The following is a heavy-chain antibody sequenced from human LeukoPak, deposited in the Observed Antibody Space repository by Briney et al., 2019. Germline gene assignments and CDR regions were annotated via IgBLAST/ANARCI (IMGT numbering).Heavy chain of an antibody. D-gene: IGHD1-26*01. J-gene: IGHJ6*03. CDR2: IYTSGST. CDR1: GGSISSGSYY. Sequence: SQTLSLTCTVSGGSISSGSYYWSWIRQPAGKGLEWIGRIYTSGSTNYNPSLKSRVTISVDTSKNQFSLKLSSVTAADTAVYYCARRGATYYYYYMDVWGKGTTVTVSS. V-gene: IGHV4-61*02. CDR3: ARRGATYYYYYMDV.